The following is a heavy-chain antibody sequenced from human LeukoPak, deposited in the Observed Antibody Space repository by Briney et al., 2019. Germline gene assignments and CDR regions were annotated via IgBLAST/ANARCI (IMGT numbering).Heavy chain of an antibody. CDR1: GYTFTGYY. V-gene: IGHV1-2*02. J-gene: IGHJ4*02. D-gene: IGHD6-13*01. CDR2: INPHSGGT. CDR3: ARARYSGSWYHFDY. Sequence: ASVKVSCKASGYTFTGYYMHWVRQAPGQGLEWMGWINPHSGGTNYAQKFSGRVTMTRDTSIRTAYMELSRLRSDDTAVYYCARARYSGSWYHFDYWGQGTLVTVSS.